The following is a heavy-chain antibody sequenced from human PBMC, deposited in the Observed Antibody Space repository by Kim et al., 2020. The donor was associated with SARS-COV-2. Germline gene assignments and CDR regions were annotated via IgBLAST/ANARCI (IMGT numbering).Heavy chain of an antibody. Sequence: PPFQGQVTISADKSISTAYLQWSSLKASDTAMYYCARRYYDFWSGYYFDSWGQGTLVTVSS. J-gene: IGHJ4*02. CDR3: ARRYYDFWSGYYFDS. V-gene: IGHV5-51*01. D-gene: IGHD3-3*01.